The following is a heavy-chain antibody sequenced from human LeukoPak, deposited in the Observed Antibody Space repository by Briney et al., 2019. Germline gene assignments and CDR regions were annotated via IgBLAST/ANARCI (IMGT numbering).Heavy chain of an antibody. CDR1: GYSFTSYW. Sequence: PGESLKISCKGSGYSFTSYWIGWVRQMPGKGLEWMGIIYPGDSDTRYSPSFQSQVTISADKSISTAYLQWSSLKASDTAMYYCARRYCSGGSCFSRFDYWGQGTLVTVSS. V-gene: IGHV5-51*01. CDR2: IYPGDSDT. CDR3: ARRYCSGGSCFSRFDY. D-gene: IGHD2-15*01. J-gene: IGHJ4*02.